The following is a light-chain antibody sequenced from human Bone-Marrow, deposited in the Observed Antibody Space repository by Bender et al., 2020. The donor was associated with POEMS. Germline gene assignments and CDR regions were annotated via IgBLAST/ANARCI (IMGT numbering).Light chain of an antibody. J-gene: IGLJ2*01. Sequence: SYELTQPPSVSVSPGQTASITCSGDKLGDNYVCWYQQKPGQSPVLVISQDNKRPSGIPERFSGSNSGDIATLTISATQAMDEADYYCQAWDSSTVVFGGGTKLTVL. CDR3: QAWDSSTVV. CDR1: KLGDNY. CDR2: QDN. V-gene: IGLV3-1*01.